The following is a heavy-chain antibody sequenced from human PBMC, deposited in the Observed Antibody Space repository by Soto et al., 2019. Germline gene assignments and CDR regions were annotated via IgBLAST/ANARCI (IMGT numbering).Heavy chain of an antibody. D-gene: IGHD3-10*01. Sequence: GGSLRLSCAASGFTFSSYGMHWVRQAPGKGLEWVAVISYDGSNKYYADSVKGRFTISRDNSKNTLYLQMNSLRAEDTAVYYCAKGVRTHLYYYGMDVWGQGTTVTVSS. CDR2: ISYDGSNK. CDR1: GFTFSSYG. V-gene: IGHV3-30*18. J-gene: IGHJ6*02. CDR3: AKGVRTHLYYYGMDV.